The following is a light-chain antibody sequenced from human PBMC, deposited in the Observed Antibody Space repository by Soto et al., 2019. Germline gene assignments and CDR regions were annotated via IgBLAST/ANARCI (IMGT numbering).Light chain of an antibody. Sequence: EIVMTQSPATLSVSPGERATLSCRASQSISIHLAWYQQQPVQVPRLLIYGASTRDTGTPARFSGSGSGTEFTITISSLQSEDFAVYYCQQYDSWPSWTFGQGTKVEIK. J-gene: IGKJ1*01. CDR3: QQYDSWPSWT. CDR1: QSISIH. V-gene: IGKV3-15*01. CDR2: GAS.